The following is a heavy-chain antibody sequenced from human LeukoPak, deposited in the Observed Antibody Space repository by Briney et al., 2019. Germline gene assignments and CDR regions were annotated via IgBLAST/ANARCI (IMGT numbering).Heavy chain of an antibody. CDR3: AIYSSSYYFDY. CDR1: GFTFSSYA. Sequence: GGSLRLSCAASGFTFSSYAMSWVRQAPGKGLEWVSAISGSGGSTYYADSVKGRFTISRDNSKNTQYLQMNSLRAEDTAVYYCAIYSSSYYFDYWGQGTLVTVSS. D-gene: IGHD6-6*01. CDR2: ISGSGGST. V-gene: IGHV3-23*01. J-gene: IGHJ4*02.